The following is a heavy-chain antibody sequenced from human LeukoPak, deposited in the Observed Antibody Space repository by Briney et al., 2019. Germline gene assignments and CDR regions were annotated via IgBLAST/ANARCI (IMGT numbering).Heavy chain of an antibody. CDR1: GFTFSSYW. J-gene: IGHJ6*03. CDR3: ASWACSGGSCYSYYYYYYYMDV. Sequence: PGGSLRLSCAASGFTFSSYWMSWVRQAPGKGLEWVSSISSSSSYIYYADSVKGRFTISRDNAKNSLYLQMNSLRAEDTAVYYCASWACSGGSCYSYYYYYYYMDVWGKGTTVTVSS. V-gene: IGHV3-21*01. CDR2: ISSSSSYI. D-gene: IGHD2-15*01.